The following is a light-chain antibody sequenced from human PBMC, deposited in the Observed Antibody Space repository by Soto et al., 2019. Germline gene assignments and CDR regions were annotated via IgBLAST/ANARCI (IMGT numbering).Light chain of an antibody. Sequence: EIVMTQSPATLSVSPGEGATLSCRASQSVSSKLAWYQQKPGQAPRLLIYGASTRATGIPARFSGSGSGTEFTLINSSLQSEDSAVYDCQQYNSWLWTFGQGTKVDI. V-gene: IGKV3-15*01. CDR3: QQYNSWLWT. J-gene: IGKJ1*01. CDR1: QSVSSK. CDR2: GAS.